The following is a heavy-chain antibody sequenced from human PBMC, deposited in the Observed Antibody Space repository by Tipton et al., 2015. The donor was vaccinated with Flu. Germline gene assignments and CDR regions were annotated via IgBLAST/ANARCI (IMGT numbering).Heavy chain of an antibody. CDR2: IIAYNGDI. J-gene: IGHJ4*02. D-gene: IGHD4-23*01. CDR1: GYTFTNDG. Sequence: QVQLVQSGAEVKKPGASVRGSCKASGYTFTNDGISWVRQAPGQGLEWMGWIIAYNGDINYAQKFQGRVTMTTDTSTSTAYMEVRSLRSDDTAVYYCARDMGSVAPVVMPDGDWGQGTLAPVSS. CDR3: ARDMGSVAPVVMPDGD. V-gene: IGHV1-18*01.